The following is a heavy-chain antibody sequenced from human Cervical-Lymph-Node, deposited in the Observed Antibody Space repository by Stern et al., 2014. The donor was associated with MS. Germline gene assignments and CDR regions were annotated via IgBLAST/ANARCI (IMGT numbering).Heavy chain of an antibody. D-gene: IGHD2-15*01. CDR2: IYPADSET. J-gene: IGHJ4*02. CDR1: GYSFVSYW. V-gene: IGHV5-51*01. Sequence: EVQLVESGAEVKKPGESLKISCKGSGYSFVSYWIGWGRQMPGKGLEWMGIIYPADSETRYSPSFQGQVTISADKSISTAYLQWSSLKASDTAMYYCARTVCSGGSCYTVPIDYWGQGTLVTVSS. CDR3: ARTVCSGGSCYTVPIDY.